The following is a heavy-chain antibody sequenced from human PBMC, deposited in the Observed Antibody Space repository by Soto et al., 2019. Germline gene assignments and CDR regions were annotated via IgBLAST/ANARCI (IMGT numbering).Heavy chain of an antibody. CDR3: ASAPDVLMVYAIPDGAPHEADGTGSLDY. CDR2: ISSSGSTI. Sequence: QVQLVESGGGLVKPGGSLRLSCAASGFTFSDYYMSWIRQAPGKGLEWVSYISSSGSTIYYADSVKGRFTISRDNAKNSLYLQMNGLRAEDTAVYYCASAPDVLMVYAIPDGAPHEADGTGSLDYWGQGTLVTVSS. V-gene: IGHV3-11*01. D-gene: IGHD2-8*01. J-gene: IGHJ4*02. CDR1: GFTFSDYY.